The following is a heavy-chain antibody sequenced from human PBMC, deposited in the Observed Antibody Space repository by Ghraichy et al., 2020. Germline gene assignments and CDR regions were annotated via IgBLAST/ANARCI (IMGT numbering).Heavy chain of an antibody. CDR3: ARGSTVVRFYYYDGMDV. D-gene: IGHD4-23*01. CDR1: GFTFGAYS. V-gene: IGHV3-48*02. CDR2: ITSSSSFK. Sequence: GESLRLSCVGSGFTFGAYSMNWVRQSPGKRLEWISYITSSSSFKSYADSVKGRFTISRDNAQNSLSLQMSSLTDEDTAVYYCARGSTVVRFYYYDGMDVWGQGTTVTVSS. J-gene: IGHJ6*02.